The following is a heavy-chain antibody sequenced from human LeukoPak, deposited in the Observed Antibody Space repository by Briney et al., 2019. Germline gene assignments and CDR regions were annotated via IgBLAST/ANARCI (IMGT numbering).Heavy chain of an antibody. Sequence: PGGSQRLSCAASGFTVSSNYMSWVRQAPGKGLEWVSVIYSGGSTYYADSVKGRFTISRDNSKNTLYLQMNSLRAEDTAVYYCAVGVVGPYYFDYWGQGTPVTVSS. CDR2: IYSGGST. J-gene: IGHJ4*02. D-gene: IGHD3-3*01. CDR3: AVGVVGPYYFDY. CDR1: GFTVSSNY. V-gene: IGHV3-53*01.